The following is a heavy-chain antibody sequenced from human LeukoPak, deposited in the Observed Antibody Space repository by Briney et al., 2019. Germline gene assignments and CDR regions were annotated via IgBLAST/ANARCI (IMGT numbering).Heavy chain of an antibody. J-gene: IGHJ4*02. D-gene: IGHD3-22*01. CDR3: ARVEADYYDSSGYYGLGY. Sequence: GGSLRLSCAASGFTFSIYAMSWVRQAPGKWLQWVSSISSSSSYIYYADSVKGRFTISRDNAKNSLYLQMNSLRAEDTAVYYCARVEADYYDSSGYYGLGYWGQGTPVTVSS. V-gene: IGHV3-21*01. CDR2: ISSSSSYI. CDR1: GFTFSIYA.